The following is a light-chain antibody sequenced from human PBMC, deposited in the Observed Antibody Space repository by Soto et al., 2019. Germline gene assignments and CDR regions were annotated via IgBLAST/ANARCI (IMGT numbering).Light chain of an antibody. Sequence: DIQMTQSPSSLSASVGDGVTITCRASQSISSYLNWYQQKPGKAPKLLIYAASSLQSGVPSRFSGSGSGTDFTLTISSLQPEDFATYYCQQSYSTPPWTFGQGTRWISN. CDR1: QSISSY. V-gene: IGKV1-39*01. J-gene: IGKJ1*01. CDR2: AAS. CDR3: QQSYSTPPWT.